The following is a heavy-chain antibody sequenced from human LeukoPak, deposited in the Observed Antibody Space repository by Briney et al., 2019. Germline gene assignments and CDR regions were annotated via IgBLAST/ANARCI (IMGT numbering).Heavy chain of an antibody. CDR3: ARRKTTMVRGVIDY. Sequence: KPSETLSLTCAVYGGSFSGYYWSWISQPPGKWLEWNGEINHSGSTNYNPSLKSRATISVDTSKNQFSLKLSSVNAADTAVYYCARRKTTMVRGVIDYWGLGTLVTVSS. J-gene: IGHJ4*02. D-gene: IGHD3-10*01. V-gene: IGHV4-34*01. CDR2: INHSGST. CDR1: GGSFSGYY.